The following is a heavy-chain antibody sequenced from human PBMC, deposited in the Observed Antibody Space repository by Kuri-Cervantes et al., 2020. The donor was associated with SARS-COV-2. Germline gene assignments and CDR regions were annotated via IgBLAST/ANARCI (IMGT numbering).Heavy chain of an antibody. V-gene: IGHV3-21*01. CDR3: ARDRGYCDGGGCYSTGFSFDY. CDR1: GFTFRSYG. Sequence: GGSLRLSCVASGFTFRSYGVTWVRQAPGRGLEWVSSISSGSDYIYYADSVKGRFSVSRDNAENSLSLRMNSLTAGDTAVYYCARDRGYCDGGGCYSTGFSFDYWGQGALVTVSS. CDR2: ISSGSDYI. J-gene: IGHJ4*02. D-gene: IGHD2-15*01.